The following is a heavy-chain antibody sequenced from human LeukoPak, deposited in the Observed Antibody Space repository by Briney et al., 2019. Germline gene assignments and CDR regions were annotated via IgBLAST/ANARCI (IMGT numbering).Heavy chain of an antibody. Sequence: SGPTLVKPTQTLTLTCTFSGFSPNTTGVGAAWIRQPPGKALEWLALIYWDDDKRYNPSLRSRLTVTKATSRNQVVFTMTNMDPVDTATYYCAHSLPDCADGCYRFPPLDAFNIWGQGTMVTVSS. CDR3: AHSLPDCADGCYRFPPLDAFNI. J-gene: IGHJ3*02. V-gene: IGHV2-5*02. CDR1: GFSPNTTGVG. CDR2: IYWDDDK. D-gene: IGHD2-21*01.